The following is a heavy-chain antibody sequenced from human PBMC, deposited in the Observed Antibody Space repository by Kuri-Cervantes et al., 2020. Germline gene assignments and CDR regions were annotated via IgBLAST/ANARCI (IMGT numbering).Heavy chain of an antibody. D-gene: IGHD3-10*01. Sequence: SETLSLTCALYGGSFSGYYWSWIRPPPGKGREWIGEINHSGSTNYNPSLKSRVIISVDTSKNQFSLKLSSVTVADTAVYYCARGYRAMVRGVIGYWGQGTLVTDSS. V-gene: IGHV4-34*01. CDR1: GGSFSGYY. J-gene: IGHJ4*02. CDR3: ARGYRAMVRGVIGY. CDR2: INHSGST.